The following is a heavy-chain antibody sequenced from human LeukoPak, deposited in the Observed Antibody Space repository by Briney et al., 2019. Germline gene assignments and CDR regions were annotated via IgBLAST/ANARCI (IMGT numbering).Heavy chain of an antibody. J-gene: IGHJ4*02. D-gene: IGHD3-16*01. V-gene: IGHV3-7*01. CDR2: IREDASGT. CDR1: GFTFSGHW. CDR3: ARHIPRGNNYFDY. Sequence: GGSLRLSCAASGFTFSGHWMTWVRQAPGKGLEWVANIREDASGTYYVDSVKGRFTISRDNAKNSLFPQMNSLRAEDTAMYYCARHIPRGNNYFDYWGQGTLVTVSS.